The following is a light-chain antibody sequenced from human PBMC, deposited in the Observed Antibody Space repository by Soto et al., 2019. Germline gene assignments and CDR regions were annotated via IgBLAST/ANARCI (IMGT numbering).Light chain of an antibody. Sequence: QSALTQPASVSGSPGQSITISCNGTSSDVGAYDYVSWYQQHPDKAPKLMIYEVSYRPSGVSNRFSGSKSVNTATLTISGLQAEDEADYYCSSYTTSSTRVFGTGTKVTVL. J-gene: IGLJ1*01. CDR2: EVS. CDR1: SSDVGAYDY. V-gene: IGLV2-14*03. CDR3: SSYTTSSTRV.